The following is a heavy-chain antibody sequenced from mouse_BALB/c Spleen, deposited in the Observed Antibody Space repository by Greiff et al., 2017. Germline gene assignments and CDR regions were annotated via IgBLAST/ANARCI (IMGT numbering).Heavy chain of an antibody. J-gene: IGHJ2*01. CDR1: GYAFSSSW. V-gene: IGHV1-82*01. Sequence: VQLQQSGPELVKPGASVKISCKASGYAFSSSWMNWVKQRPGQGLEWIGRIYPGDGDTNYNGKFKGKATLTADKSSSTAYMQLSSLTSVDSAVYFCARGGYGYYFDYWGQGTTITVSS. D-gene: IGHD1-2*01. CDR3: ARGGYGYYFDY. CDR2: IYPGDGDT.